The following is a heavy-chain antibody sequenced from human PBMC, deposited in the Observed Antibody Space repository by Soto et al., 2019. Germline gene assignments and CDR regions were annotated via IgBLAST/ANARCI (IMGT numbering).Heavy chain of an antibody. D-gene: IGHD3-10*01. V-gene: IGHV3-30*03. Sequence: GGSLRLSCAASGFTFSSYGMHWVRQAPGKGLEWVAVISYDGRNKYYADSVKGRFTISRDNSKNTLYLQMNSLRAEDTAVYYCAREDRITMVRGADYGMDVWGQGTTVTVSS. CDR1: GFTFSSYG. J-gene: IGHJ6*02. CDR2: ISYDGRNK. CDR3: AREDRITMVRGADYGMDV.